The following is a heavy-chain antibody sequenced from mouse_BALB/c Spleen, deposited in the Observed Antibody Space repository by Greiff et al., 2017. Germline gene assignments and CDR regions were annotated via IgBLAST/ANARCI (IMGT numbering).Heavy chain of an antibody. D-gene: IGHD1-1*01. J-gene: IGHJ3*01. CDR2: ISSGGGST. CDR3: ARHPPYYYGSSPWFAY. V-gene: IGHV5-12-1*01. CDR1: GFAFSSYD. Sequence: EVKLVESGGGLVKPGGSLKLSCAASGFAFSSYDMSWVRQTPEKRLEWVAYISSGGGSTYYPDTVKGRFTISRDNAKNTLYLQMSSLKSEDTAMYYCARHPPYYYGSSPWFAYWGQGTLVTVSA.